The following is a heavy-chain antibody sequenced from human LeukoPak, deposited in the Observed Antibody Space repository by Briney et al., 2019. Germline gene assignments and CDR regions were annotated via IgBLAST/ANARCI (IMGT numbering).Heavy chain of an antibody. V-gene: IGHV4-39*01. CDR3: ARRDRYCSSTSCYGYRFDP. D-gene: IGHD2-2*01. Sequence: SETLSLTCTVSGGSISSSSYYWGWIRQPPGKGLEWIGSIYYSGSTYYNPSLKSRLTMSVDTSKNQFSLKLSSVTAADTAVYYCARRDRYCSSTSCYGYRFDPWGQGTLVTVSS. CDR2: IYYSGST. CDR1: GGSISSSSYY. J-gene: IGHJ5*02.